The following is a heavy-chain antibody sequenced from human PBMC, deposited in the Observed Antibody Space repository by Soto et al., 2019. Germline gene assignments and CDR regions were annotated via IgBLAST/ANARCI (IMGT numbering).Heavy chain of an antibody. V-gene: IGHV4-30-4*01. D-gene: IGHD1-1*01. CDR2: IYSSGGS. J-gene: IGHJ4*02. Sequence: QVQLQESGPGLVKPSQTLSLTCTVSGASVSSGDYYWSCIRQPPGKGLEWIGYIYSSGGSYYNPSLKGRLTISIDPSKNQFSLKLNSVTVADTAIYYCVGTGTTDDYWGRGTLFTVSS. CDR3: VGTGTTDDY. CDR1: GASVSSGDYY.